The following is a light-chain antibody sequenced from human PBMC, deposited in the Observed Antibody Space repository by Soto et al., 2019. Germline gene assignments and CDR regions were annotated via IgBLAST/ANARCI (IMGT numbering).Light chain of an antibody. J-gene: IGKJ5*01. V-gene: IGKV3-11*01. CDR3: QHRSAWTIT. Sequence: EVVLTQSPATLSLSPGERATLSCRASQSIGNFLAWYQQKPGQAPRLLIYDASTRTTGIPARFSGSGSGTDCSLTISSLYPEHFAVYYCQHRSAWTITFGQGTRLEIK. CDR2: DAS. CDR1: QSIGNF.